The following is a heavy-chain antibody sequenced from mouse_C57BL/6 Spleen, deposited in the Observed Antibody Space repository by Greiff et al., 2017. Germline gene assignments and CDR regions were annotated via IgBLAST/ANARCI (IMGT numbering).Heavy chain of an antibody. J-gene: IGHJ2*01. D-gene: IGHD4-1*01. CDR2: IYPGSGST. CDR3: ARRGTGTFDY. V-gene: IGHV1-55*01. CDR1: GYTFTSYW. Sequence: QVQLKQPGAELVKPGASVKMSCKASGYTFTSYWITWVKQRPGQGLEWIGDIYPGSGSTNYNEKFKGKATLTVDTSSSTAYMQLSSLTSEDSAVYYCARRGTGTFDYWGQGTTLTVSS.